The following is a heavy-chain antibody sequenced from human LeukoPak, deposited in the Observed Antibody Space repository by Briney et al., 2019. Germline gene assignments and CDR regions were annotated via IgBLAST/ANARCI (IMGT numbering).Heavy chain of an antibody. V-gene: IGHV3-48*01. CDR2: ISSSSSTI. CDR1: GFTFSSYE. CDR3: ARVGGSRENY. J-gene: IGHJ4*02. Sequence: GGSLRLSCAASGFTFSSYEMNWVRQAPGKGLEWVSYISSSSSTIYYADSAKGRFTISRDNAKNSLYLQMNSLRAEDTAVYYCARVGGSRENYWGQGTLVTVSS. D-gene: IGHD1-26*01.